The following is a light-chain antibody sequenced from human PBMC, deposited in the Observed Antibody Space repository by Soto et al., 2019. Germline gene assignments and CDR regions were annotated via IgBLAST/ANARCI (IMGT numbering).Light chain of an antibody. CDR2: GAS. CDR3: QEYNYWHPIT. Sequence: IVMTQSPGTLSVSPGERATLSCRASQNIGNKVGWYQQKPGQAPRLLIYGASTRATGIPVRLSGSRSGTEITRTITSLQSEDSAVYCSQEYNYWHPITFGGGTKGEIK. V-gene: IGKV3-15*01. CDR1: QNIGNK. J-gene: IGKJ4*01.